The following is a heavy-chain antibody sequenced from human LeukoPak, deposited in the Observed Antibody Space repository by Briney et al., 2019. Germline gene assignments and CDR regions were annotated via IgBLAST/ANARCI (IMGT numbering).Heavy chain of an antibody. CDR1: GGTFSSYA. CDR2: IIPIFGTA. CDR3: AMGTTVTPPGAFDI. V-gene: IGHV1-69*13. Sequence: SVKVPCKASGGTFSSYAISWVRQAPGQGLEWMGGIIPIFGTANYAQKFQGRVTITADESTSTAYMELSSLRSEDTAVYYCAMGTTVTPPGAFDIWGQGTMVTVSS. J-gene: IGHJ3*02. D-gene: IGHD4-17*01.